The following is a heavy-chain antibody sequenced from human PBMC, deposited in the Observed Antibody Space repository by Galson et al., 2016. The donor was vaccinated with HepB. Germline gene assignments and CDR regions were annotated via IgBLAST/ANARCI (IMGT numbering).Heavy chain of an antibody. CDR3: ARAVEYYTFWSRLYGMDV. D-gene: IGHD3-3*01. Sequence: CAISGDSVSSSRAAWNWIRQSPSRGLEWLGRTYYRLKWNNDYAVSVKSRIFINPDTSKNQFSLQLKSVTPEDTAVYYCARAVEYYTFWSRLYGMDVWGQGTTVIVSS. V-gene: IGHV6-1*01. J-gene: IGHJ6*02. CDR2: TYYRLKWNN. CDR1: GDSVSSSRAA.